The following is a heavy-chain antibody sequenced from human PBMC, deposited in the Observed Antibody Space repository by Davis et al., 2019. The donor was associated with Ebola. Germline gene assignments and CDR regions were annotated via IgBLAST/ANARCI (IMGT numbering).Heavy chain of an antibody. D-gene: IGHD2-2*01. CDR2: ISTNGENT. Sequence: AGSLRLSCSASGFTFSSYAMHWVRQALGKGLESVSRISTNGENTYYAESVKGRFTISRDNSKDTLYLQMRSLRTEDTAVYYCAREGKYRDESRTFDYWGQGTLVTVSS. CDR3: AREGKYRDESRTFDY. V-gene: IGHV3-64D*06. J-gene: IGHJ4*02. CDR1: GFTFSSYA.